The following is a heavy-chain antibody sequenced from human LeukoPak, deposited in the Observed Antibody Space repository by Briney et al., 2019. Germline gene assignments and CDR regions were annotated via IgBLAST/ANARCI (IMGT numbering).Heavy chain of an antibody. CDR3: ARSTIFGVVIQFNWFDP. Sequence: SETLSLTCTDSGGSISSSSYYWGWIRQPPGKGLEWIGSIYYSGSTYYNPSLKSRVTISVDTSKNQFSLKLSSVTAADTAVYYCARSTIFGVVIQFNWFDPWGQGTLVTVSS. V-gene: IGHV4-39*01. J-gene: IGHJ5*02. CDR2: IYYSGST. D-gene: IGHD3-3*01. CDR1: GGSISSSSYY.